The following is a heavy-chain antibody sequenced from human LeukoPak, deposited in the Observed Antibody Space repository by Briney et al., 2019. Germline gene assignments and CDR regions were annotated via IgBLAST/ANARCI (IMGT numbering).Heavy chain of an antibody. J-gene: IGHJ4*02. V-gene: IGHV4-59*01. Sequence: SETLSLTCTVSGGSISSYYWSWVRQPPGKGLEWIGYIYYSGRTNYNPSLKSRVTISVDTSKNQFSLKLSSVTAADTAVYYCAIMDSSGPNYWGQGTLVTVSS. D-gene: IGHD3-22*01. CDR2: IYYSGRT. CDR3: AIMDSSGPNY. CDR1: GGSISSYY.